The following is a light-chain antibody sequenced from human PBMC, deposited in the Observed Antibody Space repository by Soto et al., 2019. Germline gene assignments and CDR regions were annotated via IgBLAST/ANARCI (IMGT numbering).Light chain of an antibody. CDR3: QQYGSSRRN. CDR1: QSVSSSY. V-gene: IGKV3-20*01. J-gene: IGKJ4*01. CDR2: GAH. Sequence: EIVLRQSPGTLSLSPGERATLSCRASQSVSSSYVAWYQQKPGQAPRLIIYGAHSRATGIPDSFSGSGSGTDFTITISSLESEDFAVYSCQQYGSSRRNVGGGTKV.